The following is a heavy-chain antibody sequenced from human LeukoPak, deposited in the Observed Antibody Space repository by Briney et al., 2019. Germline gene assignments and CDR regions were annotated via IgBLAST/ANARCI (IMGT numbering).Heavy chain of an antibody. V-gene: IGHV4-34*01. Sequence: SETLSLTCAVYGGSFSGYYWSWIRQPPGKGLEWIGEINHSGSTNYNPSLKSRVTISVDTSKNQFPLKLSSVTAADTAVYYCTRDMIVVVNRGQRTKERMDVWGQGTTVTVSS. J-gene: IGHJ6*02. D-gene: IGHD3-22*01. CDR1: GGSFSGYY. CDR3: TRDMIVVVNRGQRTKERMDV. CDR2: INHSGST.